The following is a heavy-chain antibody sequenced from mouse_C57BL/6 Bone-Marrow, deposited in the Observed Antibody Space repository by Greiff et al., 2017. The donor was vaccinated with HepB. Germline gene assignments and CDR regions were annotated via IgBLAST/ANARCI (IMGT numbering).Heavy chain of an antibody. CDR2: ISSGGSYT. CDR1: GFTFSSYG. Sequence: EVQGVESGGDLVKPGGSLKLSCAASGFTFSSYGMSWVRQTPDKRLEWVATISSGGSYTYYPDSVKGRFTISRDNAKNTLYLQMSSLKSEDTAMYYCAVLRSNYWLQGTTLTVSS. CDR3: AVLRSNY. J-gene: IGHJ2*01. D-gene: IGHD1-1*01. V-gene: IGHV5-6*01.